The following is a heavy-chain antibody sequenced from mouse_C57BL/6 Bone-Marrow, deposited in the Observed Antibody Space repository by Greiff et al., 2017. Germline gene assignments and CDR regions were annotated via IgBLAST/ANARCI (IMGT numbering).Heavy chain of an antibody. CDR2: IYPGSGST. D-gene: IGHD2-12*01. V-gene: IGHV1-55*01. CDR3: ERRDYSDYGYFDV. Sequence: VQLQQPGAELVKPGASVKLSCKASGYTFTSYWITWVKQRPGQGLEWIGEIYPGSGSTNYNEKFKSKATLTVDTSSSTAYMQLSSLTSEDSAVFYWERRDYSDYGYFDVWGTGTTVTVSA. J-gene: IGHJ1*03. CDR1: GYTFTSYW.